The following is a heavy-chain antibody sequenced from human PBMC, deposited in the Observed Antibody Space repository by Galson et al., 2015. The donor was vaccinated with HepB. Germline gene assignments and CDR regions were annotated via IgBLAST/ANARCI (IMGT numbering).Heavy chain of an antibody. CDR3: AKDPHEGRFDY. CDR1: GFTFSTYG. V-gene: IGHV3-30*02. J-gene: IGHJ4*02. CDR2: VRTDGRNK. Sequence: SLRLSCAASGFTFSTYGMHWVRQAPGKGLEWVAFVRTDGRNKYYADSVKGRFTISRDSSKNTLYLQMNSLRVEDTAVYYCAKDPHEGRFDYWGQGTLVTVSS.